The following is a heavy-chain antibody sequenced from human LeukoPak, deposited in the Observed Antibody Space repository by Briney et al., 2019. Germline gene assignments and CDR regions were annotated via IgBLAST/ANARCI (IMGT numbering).Heavy chain of an antibody. J-gene: IGHJ4*02. CDR2: INHSGST. CDR3: ARLSSGYHFDY. V-gene: IGHV4-34*01. Sequence: SETLSLTCAVYGGSFSGYYWSWIRQPPGKGLEWIGEINHSGSTNYNPSLKSRVTISVDTSKNQFSLKLSSVTAADTAMYYCARLSSGYHFDYWGQGTLVTVSS. D-gene: IGHD5-12*01. CDR1: GGSFSGYY.